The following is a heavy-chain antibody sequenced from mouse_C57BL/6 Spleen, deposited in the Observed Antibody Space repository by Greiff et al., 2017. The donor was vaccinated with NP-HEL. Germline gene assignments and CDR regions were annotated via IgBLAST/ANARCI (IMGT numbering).Heavy chain of an antibody. CDR1: GFTFSSYA. CDR2: ISDGGSYT. Sequence: EVMLVESGGGLVKPGGSLKLSCAASGFTFSSYAMSWVRQTPEKRLEWVATISDGGSYTYYPDNVKGRFTISRDNAKNNLYLQMSHLKSEDTAMYYCARDILTPFGYWGQGTTLTVSS. CDR3: ARDILTPFGY. D-gene: IGHD4-1*01. J-gene: IGHJ2*01. V-gene: IGHV5-4*01.